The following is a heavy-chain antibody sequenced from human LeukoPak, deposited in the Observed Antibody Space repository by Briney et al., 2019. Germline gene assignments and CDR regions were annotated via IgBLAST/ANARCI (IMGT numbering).Heavy chain of an antibody. CDR2: INHSGST. CDR1: GGSFSGYY. D-gene: IGHD3-22*01. CDR3: ARVVQSTDSSGFYLPEYFQH. Sequence: PSETLSLTCAVYGGSFSGYYWSWIRQPPGKGLEWIGEINHSGSTNYNPSLKSRVTILVDTSKNQFSLKLRSVTAADTAVYYCARVVQSTDSSGFYLPEYFQHWGQGTLVTVSS. J-gene: IGHJ1*01. V-gene: IGHV4-34*01.